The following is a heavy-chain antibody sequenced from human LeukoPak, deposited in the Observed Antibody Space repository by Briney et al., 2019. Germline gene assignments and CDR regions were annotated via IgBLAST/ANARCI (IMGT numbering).Heavy chain of an antibody. CDR2: IYYSGST. CDR3: ARVAPTRGYASSGYYPLDY. V-gene: IGHV4-59*01. CDR1: GGSISSYY. Sequence: SETLSLTCTVSGGSISSYYWSWIRQPPGQGLEWIGYIYYSGSTNYNPPLKSRVTIAVDTSKNQFSLRLTSVTAADTAVYYCARVAPTRGYASSGYYPLDYWGQGTLVNVSS. D-gene: IGHD3-22*01. J-gene: IGHJ4*02.